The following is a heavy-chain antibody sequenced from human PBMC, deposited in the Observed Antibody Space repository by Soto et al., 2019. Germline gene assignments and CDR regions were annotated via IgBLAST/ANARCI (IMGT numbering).Heavy chain of an antibody. CDR1: GYTFTSYG. Sequence: AAVKVSCKASGYTFTSYGISWVRQAPGQGLEWMGWISAYNGNTNYAQKLQGRVTMTTDTSTSTAYMELRSLRSDDTAVYYCARDNDRAKVFDYWGQGTLFPVSS. CDR2: ISAYNGNT. D-gene: IGHD1-1*01. V-gene: IGHV1-18*04. CDR3: ARDNDRAKVFDY. J-gene: IGHJ4*02.